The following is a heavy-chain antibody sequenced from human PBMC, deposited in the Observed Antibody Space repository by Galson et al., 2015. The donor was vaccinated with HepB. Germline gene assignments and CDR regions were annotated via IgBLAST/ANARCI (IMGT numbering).Heavy chain of an antibody. V-gene: IGHV3-23*01. Sequence: SLRLSCAASGFTFSSYAMSWVRQAPGKGREWVSAISGSGGSTYYADSVKGRFTISRDNSKNTLYLQMNSLRAEDTAVYYCAKDVSRPLPYFDYWGQGTLVTVSS. J-gene: IGHJ4*02. CDR1: GFTFSSYA. D-gene: IGHD1-26*01. CDR3: AKDVSRPLPYFDY. CDR2: ISGSGGST.